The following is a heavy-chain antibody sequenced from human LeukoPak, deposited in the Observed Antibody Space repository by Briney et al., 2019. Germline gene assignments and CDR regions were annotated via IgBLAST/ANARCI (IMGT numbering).Heavy chain of an antibody. D-gene: IGHD3-22*01. Sequence: SETLSLTCTVSSGSISTSNYYWGWVRQPPGKALEWIGNIFYSGSTYYSPSLKSRVTISLDTSRNQFSLKLNSVTAADTAVYYCARDLSHYDSSATDAFDIWGQGTMVTVSS. J-gene: IGHJ3*02. V-gene: IGHV4-39*07. CDR1: SGSISTSNYY. CDR3: ARDLSHYDSSATDAFDI. CDR2: IFYSGST.